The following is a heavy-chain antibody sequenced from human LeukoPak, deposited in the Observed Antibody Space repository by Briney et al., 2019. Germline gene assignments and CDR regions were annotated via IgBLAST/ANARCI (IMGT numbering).Heavy chain of an antibody. CDR1: GFTFSDYT. D-gene: IGHD3-10*01. J-gene: IGHJ4*02. CDR2: ISSVSTYI. CDR3: ARGLDYYGSGNYQGY. V-gene: IGHV3-21*01. Sequence: GGSLRLSCPASGFTFSDYTMHWVRQAPGKGLEWVASISSVSTYIFHADSVKGRFAISRDNAKNSVYLQMNSLRAEDTAVYYCARGLDYYGSGNYQGYWGQGTLVTVSS.